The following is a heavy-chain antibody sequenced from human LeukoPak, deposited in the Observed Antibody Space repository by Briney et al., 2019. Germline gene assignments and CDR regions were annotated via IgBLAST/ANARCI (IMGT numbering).Heavy chain of an antibody. V-gene: IGHV3-33*08. CDR1: GFTFSSYA. CDR3: ARGLVVPAANGRYYYYYGMDV. CDR2: IWYDGSNK. Sequence: GRSLRLSCAASGFTFSSYAMHWVRQAPGKGLEWVAVIWYDGSNKYYADSVKGRFTISRDNSKNTLYLQMNSLRAEDTAVYYCARGLVVPAANGRYYYYYGMDVWGQGTTVTVSS. J-gene: IGHJ6*02. D-gene: IGHD2-2*01.